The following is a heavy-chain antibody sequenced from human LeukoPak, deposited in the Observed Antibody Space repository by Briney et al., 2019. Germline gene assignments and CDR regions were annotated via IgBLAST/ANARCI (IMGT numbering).Heavy chain of an antibody. CDR3: AKGGYDYIEVGYFDY. D-gene: IGHD5-12*01. J-gene: IGHJ4*02. CDR1: GFPFASYA. V-gene: IGHV3-23*01. Sequence: GGSLRLSCAASGFPFASYAMSWVRQTPGKGLEWVSLIIGSVASTYYADSVKGRFTISRDNSKNTLYLQMNSLRADDTAVYFCAKGGYDYIEVGYFDYWGQGTLVTVS. CDR2: IIGSVAST.